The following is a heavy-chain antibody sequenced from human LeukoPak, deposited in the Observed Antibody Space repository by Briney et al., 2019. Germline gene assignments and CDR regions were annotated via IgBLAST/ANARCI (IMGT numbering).Heavy chain of an antibody. CDR2: IRYDGSIE. Sequence: GSLRLSCVASGFTFSSYGMHWVRQAPGKGLEWVAFIRYDGSIEYYADSVKGRFTISRDNAKNSLYLQMNSLRAEDTAVYYCAELGITMIGGVWGKGTTVTISS. CDR1: GFTFSSYG. V-gene: IGHV3-30*02. D-gene: IGHD3-10*02. J-gene: IGHJ6*04. CDR3: AELGITMIGGV.